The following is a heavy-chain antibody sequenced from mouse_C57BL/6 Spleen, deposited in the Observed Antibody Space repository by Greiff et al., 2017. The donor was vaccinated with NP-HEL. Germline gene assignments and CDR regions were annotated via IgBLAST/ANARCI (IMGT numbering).Heavy chain of an antibody. CDR1: GYTFTEYS. D-gene: IGHD4-1*01. Sequence: VQVVESGPELVKPGASVKLSCKASGYTFTEYSIYRVKQRFGQGLVWIGWFYPGSGSTKYNEKFKDKATLTADKSTSTVYMELSRLTSEDSAVYFCARHEVRTGRELDYWGQGTTLTVSS. CDR2: FYPGSGST. CDR3: ARHEVRTGRELDY. J-gene: IGHJ2*01. V-gene: IGHV1-62-2*01.